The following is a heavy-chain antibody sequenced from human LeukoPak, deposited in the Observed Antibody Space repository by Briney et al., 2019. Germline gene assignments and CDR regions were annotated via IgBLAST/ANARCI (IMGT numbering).Heavy chain of an antibody. J-gene: IGHJ4*02. CDR2: IYYSGST. D-gene: IGHD6-13*01. CDR1: GGSISSYY. V-gene: IGHV4-59*08. Sequence: SETLSLTCTVSGGSISSYYWSWIRQPPGKGLEWIGYIYYSGSTSYNPSLKSRVTISVDTSKNQFSLKLSSVTAADTAVYYCARHKGSSWSYYFDYWGQGTLVTVSS. CDR3: ARHKGSSWSYYFDY.